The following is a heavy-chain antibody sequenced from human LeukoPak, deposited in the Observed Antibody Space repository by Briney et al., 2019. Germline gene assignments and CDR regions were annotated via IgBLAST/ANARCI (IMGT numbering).Heavy chain of an antibody. CDR3: ARASTTKDHYYFDY. CDR2: ISSSSSYI. CDR1: GFTFNSYS. V-gene: IGHV3-21*01. D-gene: IGHD1-14*01. J-gene: IGHJ4*02. Sequence: SGGSLRLSCAASGFTFNSYSMNWVRQAPGKGLEWVSSISSSSSYIYYADSVKGRFTISRDNAKNSLYLQMNSLRAEDTAVYYCARASTTKDHYYFDYWGQGTLVTVSS.